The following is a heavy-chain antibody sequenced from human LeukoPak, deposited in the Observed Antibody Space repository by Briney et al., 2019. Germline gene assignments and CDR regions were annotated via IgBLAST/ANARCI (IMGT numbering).Heavy chain of an antibody. CDR3: ARRYSSGWYGSHNWFDP. CDR2: INTNTGNP. V-gene: IGHV7-4-1*02. D-gene: IGHD6-19*01. Sequence: ASVKVSCKASGYTFTSYAMNWVRQAPGQGLEWMGWINTNTGNPTYAQGFTGRFVFSLDTSVSTAYLQISSLKAEDTAVYYCARRYSSGWYGSHNWFDPWDQGTLVTVSS. CDR1: GYTFTSYA. J-gene: IGHJ5*02.